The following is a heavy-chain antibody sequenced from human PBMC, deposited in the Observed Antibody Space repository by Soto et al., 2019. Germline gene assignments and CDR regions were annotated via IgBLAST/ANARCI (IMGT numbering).Heavy chain of an antibody. Sequence: GGSLRLSCAASGFTFSSYAMHWVRQAPGKGLEWVAVISYDGSNKYYADSVKGRFTISRDNSKNTLYLQMNSLRAEDTAVYYCARDFSRVVVAANFVPYGMDVWGQGTTVTVSS. CDR2: ISYDGSNK. D-gene: IGHD2-15*01. CDR1: GFTFSSYA. V-gene: IGHV3-30-3*01. J-gene: IGHJ6*02. CDR3: ARDFSRVVVAANFVPYGMDV.